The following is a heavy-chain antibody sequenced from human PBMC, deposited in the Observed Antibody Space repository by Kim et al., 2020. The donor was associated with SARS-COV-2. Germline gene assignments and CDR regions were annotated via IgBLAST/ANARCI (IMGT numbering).Heavy chain of an antibody. CDR3: ASGESQPVRRGIDY. J-gene: IGHJ4*02. Sequence: SETLSLTCTVSGGSISSGGYYWSWIRQHPGKGLEWIGYIYYSGSTYYNPSLKSRVTISVDTSKNQFSLKLSSVTAADTAVYYCASGESQPVRRGIDYWGQGTLVTVSS. V-gene: IGHV4-31*03. D-gene: IGHD3-16*01. CDR2: IYYSGST. CDR1: GGSISSGGYY.